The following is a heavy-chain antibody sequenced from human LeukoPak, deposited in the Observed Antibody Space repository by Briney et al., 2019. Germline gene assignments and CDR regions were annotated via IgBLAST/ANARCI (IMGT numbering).Heavy chain of an antibody. CDR2: IWYDGSNK. CDR3: AKAPFFRGNSFFDY. Sequence: PGGSLRLSCAASGFTFSSYGMRWVRQAPGKGLEWVAVIWYDGSNKYYADSVKGRFTISRDNSKNTLYLQMNSLRAEDTAVYYCAKAPFFRGNSFFDYWGQGTLVTVSS. J-gene: IGHJ4*02. D-gene: IGHD4-23*01. V-gene: IGHV3-33*06. CDR1: GFTFSSYG.